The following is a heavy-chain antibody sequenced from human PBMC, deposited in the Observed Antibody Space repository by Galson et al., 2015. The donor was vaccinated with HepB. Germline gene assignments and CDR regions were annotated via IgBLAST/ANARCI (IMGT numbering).Heavy chain of an antibody. J-gene: IGHJ3*01. CDR2: TYYRSKWYY. V-gene: IGHV6-1*01. CDR3: AHGRANAVDV. CDR1: GDSVSRNGAA. D-gene: IGHD1-26*01. Sequence: CAISGDSVSRNGAAWNWIRQSPSRGLEWLGRTYYRSKWYYDYAVSVKSRIAINPDTSKNQFSLQLNSVTPEDKAMYYCAHGRANAVDVWGQGTMVNDSS.